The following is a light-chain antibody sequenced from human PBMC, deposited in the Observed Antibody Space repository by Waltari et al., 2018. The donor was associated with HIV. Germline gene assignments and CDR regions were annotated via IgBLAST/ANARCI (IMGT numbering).Light chain of an antibody. V-gene: IGKV1-NL1*01. Sequence: DIQMTQSPSSLSASIGDTVTIPCRASKDISNSVSWFQQQPGKVPKLLVHGTFIVQRGVPARFSGSGSGTDYTLTISGLQAEDFATYFCQQYYGVPLTFGGGTRVDI. CDR3: QQYYGVPLT. J-gene: IGKJ4*01. CDR2: GTF. CDR1: KDISNS.